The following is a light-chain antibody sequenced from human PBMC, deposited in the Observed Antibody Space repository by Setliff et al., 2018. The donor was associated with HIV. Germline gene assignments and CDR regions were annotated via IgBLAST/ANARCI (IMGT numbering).Light chain of an antibody. CDR3: QVWDGNSDHYV. J-gene: IGLJ1*01. CDR1: NSGSKS. Sequence: SYELPQPPSVSVAPGKTARITCGGNNSGSKSVHWYQQKPGQAPVLVVYDDNDRPSGVPERFSDSNSGNTATLTISRVEAGDEADYYCQVWDGNSDHYVFGTGTKV. CDR2: DDN. V-gene: IGLV3-21*03.